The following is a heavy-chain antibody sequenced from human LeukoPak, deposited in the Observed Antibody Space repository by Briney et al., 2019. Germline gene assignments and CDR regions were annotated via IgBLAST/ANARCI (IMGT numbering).Heavy chain of an antibody. V-gene: IGHV4-34*01. Sequence: SETLSLTCAVYGGPFSGYYWSWIRQPPGKGLEWIGDINHSGSTNYNPSLKSRVTISVDTSKNQFSLKLSSVTAADTAVYYCAREMYGRGVSDTNWFDPWGQGTLVTVSS. J-gene: IGHJ5*02. CDR2: INHSGST. CDR1: GGPFSGYY. D-gene: IGHD3-10*01. CDR3: AREMYGRGVSDTNWFDP.